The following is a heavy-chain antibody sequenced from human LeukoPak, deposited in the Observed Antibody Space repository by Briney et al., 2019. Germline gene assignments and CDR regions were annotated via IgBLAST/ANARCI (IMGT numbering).Heavy chain of an antibody. D-gene: IGHD2-21*02. CDR3: ARDRKVVTAPDYYYYYMDV. J-gene: IGHJ6*03. CDR2: IYSGGST. V-gene: IGHV3-53*01. Sequence: GGSLRLSCAASGFTVSSNYMSWVRQAPGKGLEWVSVIYSGGSTYYADSVEGRFTISRDNSKNTLYLQMNSLRAEDTAVYYCARDRKVVTAPDYYYYYMDVWGKGTTVTVSS. CDR1: GFTVSSNY.